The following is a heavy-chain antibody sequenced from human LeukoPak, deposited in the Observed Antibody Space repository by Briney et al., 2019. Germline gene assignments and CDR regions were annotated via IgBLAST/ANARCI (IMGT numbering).Heavy chain of an antibody. CDR1: GGSISSYY. CDR3: ARVPQATYYDFWSGPVDAFDI. V-gene: IGHV4-59*01. CDR2: IYYSGST. Sequence: PSETLSLTCTVSGGSISSYYWSWIRQPPGKGLEWIGYIYYSGSTNYNPSLKSRVTISVDTSKNHFSLKLGSVTAADTAVYYCARVPQATYYDFWSGPVDAFDIWGQGTMVTVSS. J-gene: IGHJ3*02. D-gene: IGHD3-3*01.